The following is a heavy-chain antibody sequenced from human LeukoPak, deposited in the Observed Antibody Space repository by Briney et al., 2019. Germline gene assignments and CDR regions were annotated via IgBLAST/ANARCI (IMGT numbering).Heavy chain of an antibody. D-gene: IGHD2-21*01. Sequence: GGSLRLSCAAAGFTFSSQWMSWVRQAPGKGLEWVANIKEDGSKENYEDSVKGRFTISRDNAKNSLYLQMSSLRAEDTAIYYCARAYSWGQGTRVALSS. J-gene: IGHJ5*02. CDR2: IKEDGSKE. CDR1: GFTFSSQW. V-gene: IGHV3-7*04. CDR3: ARAYS.